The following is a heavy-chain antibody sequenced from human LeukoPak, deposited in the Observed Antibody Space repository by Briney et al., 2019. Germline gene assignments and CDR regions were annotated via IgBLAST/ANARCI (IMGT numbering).Heavy chain of an antibody. CDR2: INPSGGST. Sequence: ASVKLSSKASGSTFTSYYIHWLRQPPGQGLEWMGIINPSGGSTSYAQKFQGRVTMTRDTSTSTVYMELSSLRSEDTAVYYCARDTSGSYYRVYYGMDVWGQGTTVTVSS. CDR1: GSTFTSYY. D-gene: IGHD1-26*01. V-gene: IGHV1-46*01. CDR3: ARDTSGSYYRVYYGMDV. J-gene: IGHJ6*02.